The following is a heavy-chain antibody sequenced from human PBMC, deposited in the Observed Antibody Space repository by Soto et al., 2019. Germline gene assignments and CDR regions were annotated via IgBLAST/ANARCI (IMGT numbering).Heavy chain of an antibody. D-gene: IGHD1-1*01. Sequence: WTWIRQLPGKGLEWIGYIYYTRNTYYNPSLKSRPTISIDTSENQFSLKLTSVTAADTAVYFCASGHDAYKVRYWGQGTLVTVSS. CDR2: IYYTRNT. CDR3: ASGHDAYKVRY. V-gene: IGHV4-31*02. J-gene: IGHJ4*02.